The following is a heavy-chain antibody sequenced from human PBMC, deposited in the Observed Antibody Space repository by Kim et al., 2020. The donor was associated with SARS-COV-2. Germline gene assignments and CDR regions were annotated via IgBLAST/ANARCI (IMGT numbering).Heavy chain of an antibody. Sequence: ASVKVSCKASGYTFTSYAMHWVRQAPGQRLEWMGWINAGNGNTKYSQKFQGRVTITRDTSASTAYMELSSLRSEDTAVYYCARDHGGYCSGGSCYFNWFDPWGQGTLVTVSS. CDR1: GYTFTSYA. V-gene: IGHV1-3*01. CDR3: ARDHGGYCSGGSCYFNWFDP. J-gene: IGHJ5*02. D-gene: IGHD2-15*01. CDR2: INAGNGNT.